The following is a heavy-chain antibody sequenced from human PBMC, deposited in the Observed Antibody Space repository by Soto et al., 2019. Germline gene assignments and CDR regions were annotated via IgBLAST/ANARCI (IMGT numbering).Heavy chain of an antibody. V-gene: IGHV1-2*02. J-gene: IGHJ6*02. CDR2: INPNSGGT. Sequence: QVQLVQSGAEVKKPGASVKVSCKASGFTFSAYYIYWVRQAPGQGLEWIGWINPNSGGTNNAQKFLGRVTMTRDTSTGTVYMELSALISDDTAVYFCARSLLDEHSSSWRSAYSGMDVWGHGTTVTVSS. CDR1: GFTFSAYY. D-gene: IGHD6-13*01. CDR3: ARSLLDEHSSSWRSAYSGMDV.